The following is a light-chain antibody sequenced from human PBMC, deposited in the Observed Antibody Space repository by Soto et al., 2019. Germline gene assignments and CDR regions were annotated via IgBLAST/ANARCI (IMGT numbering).Light chain of an antibody. Sequence: QSVLTQPPSASGSPGQSVTISCTGTSSDVGAYNYVSWYQQLPGKAPKLIIYEVSKRPSGVPDRFSGSKSGNTASLTVSGLQAEDEADYYCTSYAGTHSFLDAFGTGT. J-gene: IGLJ1*01. CDR3: TSYAGTHSFLDA. CDR1: SSDVGAYNY. V-gene: IGLV2-8*01. CDR2: EVS.